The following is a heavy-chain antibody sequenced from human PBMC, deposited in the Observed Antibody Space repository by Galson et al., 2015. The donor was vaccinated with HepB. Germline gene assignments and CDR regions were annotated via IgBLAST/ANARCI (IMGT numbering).Heavy chain of an antibody. CDR3: AKMGLLWFGELSWFDP. CDR1: GFTFSSYA. V-gene: IGHV3-23*01. D-gene: IGHD3-10*01. Sequence: SLRLSCAASGFTFSSYAMSWVRQAPGKGLEWVSAISGSGGSTYYADSVKGRFTISRDNSKNTLYLQMNSLRAEDTAVYYCAKMGLLWFGELSWFDPWGQGTLVTVSS. CDR2: ISGSGGST. J-gene: IGHJ5*02.